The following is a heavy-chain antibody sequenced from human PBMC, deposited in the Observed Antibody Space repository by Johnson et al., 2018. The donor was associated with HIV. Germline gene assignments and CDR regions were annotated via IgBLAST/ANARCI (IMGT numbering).Heavy chain of an antibody. D-gene: IGHD5-12*01. J-gene: IGHJ3*02. CDR2: IKSKTDGGTT. Sequence: VQLVESGGGLVQPGGSLRLSCAASGFTFINAWMSWVRQAPGKGLEWVGRIKSKTDGGTTDYAAPVKGRFTISRDDSKNTLYLQMNSLKTEDTAVYYCTTGWYSGYDLPNAFDIWGQGTMVTVSS. CDR1: GFTFINAW. CDR3: TTGWYSGYDLPNAFDI. V-gene: IGHV3-15*01.